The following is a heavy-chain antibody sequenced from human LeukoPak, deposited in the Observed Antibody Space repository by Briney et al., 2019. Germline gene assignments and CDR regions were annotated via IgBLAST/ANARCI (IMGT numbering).Heavy chain of an antibody. CDR3: ARLGMVRGVIITFPFDY. CDR1: GGSISSSSYY. Sequence: SETLSLTCTVSGGSISSSSYYWGWIRQPPGKGLEWIGSIYYSGSTYYNPSLKSRVTISVDTSKNQFSLKLSSVTAADTAVYYCARLGMVRGVIITFPFDYWGQGTLVTVSS. V-gene: IGHV4-39*01. D-gene: IGHD3-10*01. J-gene: IGHJ4*02. CDR2: IYYSGST.